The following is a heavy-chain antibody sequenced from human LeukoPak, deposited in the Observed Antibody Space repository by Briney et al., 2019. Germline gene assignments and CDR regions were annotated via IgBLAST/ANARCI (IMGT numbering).Heavy chain of an antibody. Sequence: SETLSLTCDVPGGSFSGYLWSWIRQSPGKGLEWIGGVNYRGSPNYNPSLESRVTISVDTSNNQLSLKLTSVTAADTALYCTRSGLTGMREYERADFYYYGMDLWGQGTAVTVFS. CDR1: GGSFSGYL. J-gene: IGHJ6*02. D-gene: IGHD3-16*01. CDR2: VNYRGSP. V-gene: IGHV4-34*07. CDR3: RSGLTGMREYERADFYYYGMDL.